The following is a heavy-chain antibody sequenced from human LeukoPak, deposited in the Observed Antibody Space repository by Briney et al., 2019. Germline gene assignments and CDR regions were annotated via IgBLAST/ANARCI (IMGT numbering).Heavy chain of an antibody. D-gene: IGHD1-26*01. CDR3: ARGGTYYDY. V-gene: IGHV3-30*07. CDR2: GSNK. J-gene: IGHJ4*02. Sequence: GSNKDYADSVKGRFTISRDNAKNSLFLQMNSLRDEDTAAYYCARGGTYYDYWGQGALVTVSS.